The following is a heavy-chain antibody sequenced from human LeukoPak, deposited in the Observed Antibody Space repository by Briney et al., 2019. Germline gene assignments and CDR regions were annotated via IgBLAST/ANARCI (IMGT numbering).Heavy chain of an antibody. CDR3: AREFYDILTATYPGWFDP. CDR1: GFTFSSYA. D-gene: IGHD3-9*01. CDR2: ISYDGSNK. V-gene: IGHV3-30-3*01. Sequence: GGSLRLSCAASGFTFSSYAMHWVRQAPGKGLEWVAVISYDGSNKYYADSVKGRFTISRDNSKNTLYLQMNSLRAEDTAVYYCAREFYDILTATYPGWFDPWGQGTLVTVSS. J-gene: IGHJ5*02.